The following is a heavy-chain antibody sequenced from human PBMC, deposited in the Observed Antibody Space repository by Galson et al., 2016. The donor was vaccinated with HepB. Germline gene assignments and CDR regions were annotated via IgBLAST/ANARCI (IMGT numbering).Heavy chain of an antibody. CDR2: IYYSGST. V-gene: IGHV4-30-4*01. J-gene: IGHJ5*02. CDR3: ARQIVVVVAATRGVDWFDP. CDR1: GGSISSGDYY. D-gene: IGHD2-15*01. Sequence: TLSLTCTVSGGSISSGDYYWSWIRQPPGKGLEWIGYIYYSGSTYYNPSLKSRVTISVDTSKNQFSLNLRSVTAADTAVYYCARQIVVVVAATRGVDWFDPWGQGTLVTVSS.